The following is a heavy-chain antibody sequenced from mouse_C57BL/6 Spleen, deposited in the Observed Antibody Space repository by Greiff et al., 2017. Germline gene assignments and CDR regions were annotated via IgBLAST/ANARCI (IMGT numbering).Heavy chain of an antibody. CDR3: AIFNYYGSSSHWYFYV. CDR2: ISYIGST. Sequence: VQLKESGPGLAKPSQTLSLTCSVTGYSITSDYWNWIRKFPGNKLAYMGYISYIGSTYYNPSLKSRISITRDTSKNQYYLQLNSVTTEDTATYYCAIFNYYGSSSHWYFYVWGTGTTVTVSS. CDR1: GYSITSDY. D-gene: IGHD1-1*01. V-gene: IGHV3-8*01. J-gene: IGHJ1*03.